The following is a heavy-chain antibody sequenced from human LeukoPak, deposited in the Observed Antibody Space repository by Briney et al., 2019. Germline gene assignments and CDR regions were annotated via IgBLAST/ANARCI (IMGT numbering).Heavy chain of an antibody. CDR2: ISSSGSTI. Sequence: LSGGSLRLSCAASGFTFSSYEMNWVRQAPGKGLEWVSYISSSGSTIYYADSVKGRFTISRDNAKNSPYLQMNSLRAEDTAVYYCARDRGRGSGLINAFDIWGQGTMVTVSS. D-gene: IGHD2-15*01. CDR3: ARDRGRGSGLINAFDI. V-gene: IGHV3-48*03. CDR1: GFTFSSYE. J-gene: IGHJ3*02.